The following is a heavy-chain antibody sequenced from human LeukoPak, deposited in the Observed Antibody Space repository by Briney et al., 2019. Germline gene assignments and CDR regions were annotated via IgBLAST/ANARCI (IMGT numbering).Heavy chain of an antibody. D-gene: IGHD5-18*01. CDR2: INAGNGNT. Sequence: GASVKVSCKASGYTFTSYYMHWVRQAPGQRLEWMGWINAGNGNTKYSQKFQGRVTITRDTSASTAYMELSSLRSEDTAVYYCARDQITGGYSYGYSTFDYWGQGTLVTVSS. CDR3: ARDQITGGYSYGYSTFDY. CDR1: GYTFTSYY. V-gene: IGHV1-3*01. J-gene: IGHJ4*02.